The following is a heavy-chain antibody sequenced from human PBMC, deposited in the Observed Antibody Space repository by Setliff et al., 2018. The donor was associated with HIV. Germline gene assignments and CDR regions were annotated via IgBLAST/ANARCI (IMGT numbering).Heavy chain of an antibody. CDR1: GFTFNDYG. CDR3: ARPRTGYYYMDV. J-gene: IGHJ6*03. D-gene: IGHD3-9*01. V-gene: IGHV3-20*04. CDR2: INWNGGTT. Sequence: TGGSLRLSCAASGFTFNDYGMTWVRQAPGKGLEWVSGINWNGGTTGYADSVRGRFTISRDNAQNSLYLQMNSLRAEDTAVYYCARPRTGYYYMDVWGKGTTVTVSS.